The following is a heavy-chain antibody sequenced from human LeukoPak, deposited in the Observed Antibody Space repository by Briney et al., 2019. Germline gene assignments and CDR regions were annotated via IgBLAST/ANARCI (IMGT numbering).Heavy chain of an antibody. CDR1: GGSISSYY. Sequence: SETLSLTCTVSGGSISSYYWSWIRQPPGKGLEWIGYIYYSGSTNYNPSLKSRVTISVDTFKNQFSLKLSSVTAADTAVYYCARDQGVYGSGSYYSHAFDIWGQGTMVTVSS. J-gene: IGHJ3*02. V-gene: IGHV4-59*01. CDR3: ARDQGVYGSGSYYSHAFDI. CDR2: IYYSGST. D-gene: IGHD3-10*01.